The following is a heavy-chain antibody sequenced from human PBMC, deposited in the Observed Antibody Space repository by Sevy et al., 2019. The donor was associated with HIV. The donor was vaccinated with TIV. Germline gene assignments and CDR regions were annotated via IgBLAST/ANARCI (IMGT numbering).Heavy chain of an antibody. CDR2: IKSKTDGGPT. Sequence: GGSLRLSCAASGFTFSNAWMSWVRQAPGKGLEWVGRIKSKTDGGPTDYAAPVKGRFTISRDDSKNTLYLQMNSLKTEDTAVYYCTTDRGYCSSTSCSMEYFQHWGQGTLVTVSS. CDR3: TTDRGYCSSTSCSMEYFQH. V-gene: IGHV3-15*01. J-gene: IGHJ1*01. D-gene: IGHD2-2*01. CDR1: GFTFSNAW.